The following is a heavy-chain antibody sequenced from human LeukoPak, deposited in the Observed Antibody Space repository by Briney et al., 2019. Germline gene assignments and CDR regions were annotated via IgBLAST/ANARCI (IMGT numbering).Heavy chain of an antibody. J-gene: IGHJ4*02. V-gene: IGHV3-23*01. CDR3: AKDFFDCGVPLSFDY. CDR2: ISGSGGST. CDR1: GFIVSSNY. Sequence: GGSLRLSCAASGFIVSSNYMSWVRQAPGKGLEWVSAISGSGGSTYYADSVKGRFTISRDNSKNTLYLQMNSLRAEDTAVYYCAKDFFDCGVPLSFDYWGQGTLVTVSS. D-gene: IGHD4-17*01.